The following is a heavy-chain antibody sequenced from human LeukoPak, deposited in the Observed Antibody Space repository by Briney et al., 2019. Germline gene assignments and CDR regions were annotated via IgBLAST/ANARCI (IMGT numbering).Heavy chain of an antibody. Sequence: SETLSLTCTVSGGSFSNYFWTWIRQPPGKGLEWIGEFSLSGTIKYNPSLKSRVTISVDTSKNQFSLKLSTVTAADTAVYYCALSTTTVTTRTLDYWGQGALVIVSS. D-gene: IGHD4-17*01. CDR1: GGSFSNYF. V-gene: IGHV4-34*01. CDR3: ALSTTTVTTRTLDY. J-gene: IGHJ4*02. CDR2: FSLSGTI.